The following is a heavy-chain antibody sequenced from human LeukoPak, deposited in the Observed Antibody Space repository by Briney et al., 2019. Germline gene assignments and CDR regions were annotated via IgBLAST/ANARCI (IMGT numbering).Heavy chain of an antibody. CDR2: ISPNSGGT. J-gene: IGHJ6*03. V-gene: IGHV1-2*02. CDR3: ASASSSYYMDV. Sequence: GASVKVPCKASGSTFSGYYFHWVRQAPGQGPEWMGWISPNSGGTKPAQKFQGRVTMTRDTSISTAYMELRRLTSDDTAVYYCASASSSYYMDVWDKGTTVTVSS. CDR1: GSTFSGYY.